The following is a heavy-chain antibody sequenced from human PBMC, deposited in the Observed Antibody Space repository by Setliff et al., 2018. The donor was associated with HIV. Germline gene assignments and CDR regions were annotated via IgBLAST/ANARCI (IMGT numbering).Heavy chain of an antibody. D-gene: IGHD3-22*01. V-gene: IGHV3-33*01. CDR1: GFTFNSYA. Sequence: GGSLRLSCAASGFTFNSYAMHWVRQAPGKGLEWVAVIWYDGSKKYYGDSVKGRFTISRDNSKNTLYLQMNSLRAEDTAVYYCARDTTDDNSIFPYWGQGTLVTVSS. CDR3: ARDTTDDNSIFPY. J-gene: IGHJ4*02. CDR2: IWYDGSKK.